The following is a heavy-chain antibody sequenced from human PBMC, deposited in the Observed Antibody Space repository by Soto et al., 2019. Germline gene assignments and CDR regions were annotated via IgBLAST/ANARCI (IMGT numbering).Heavy chain of an antibody. Sequence: ASVKVSCKASGYTFTSYAMHWVRQAPGQRLDWMGWINAGNGNTKYSQKFQGRVTITRDTSASTAYMELSSLTSEDTAVYYCARVGAYYNILTGYPPHFDYWGQGTLVPVSS. CDR2: INAGNGNT. V-gene: IGHV1-3*01. CDR1: GYTFTSYA. D-gene: IGHD3-9*01. J-gene: IGHJ4*02. CDR3: ARVGAYYNILTGYPPHFDY.